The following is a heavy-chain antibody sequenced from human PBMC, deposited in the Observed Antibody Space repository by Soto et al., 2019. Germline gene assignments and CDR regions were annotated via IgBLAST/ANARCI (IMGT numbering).Heavy chain of an antibody. J-gene: IGHJ4*02. CDR3: ARGGPVSVSPAWQLLGYFDY. Sequence: QVHLQESGPGQVRPSQTLSLSCSVSGGSISRGAYFWTWIRQFPGKGLEWIAYISYTGATYYNPSLKCRVTILEDTSKNQFSLKLNSVTSADTAVYYCARGGPVSVSPAWQLLGYFDYWGQGTLVTVSS. CDR1: GGSISRGAYF. V-gene: IGHV4-31*03. CDR2: ISYTGAT. D-gene: IGHD2-15*01.